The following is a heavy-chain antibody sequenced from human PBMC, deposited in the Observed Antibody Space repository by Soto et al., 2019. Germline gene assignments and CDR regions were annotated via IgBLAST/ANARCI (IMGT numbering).Heavy chain of an antibody. CDR1: GFTFSSYG. D-gene: IGHD3-3*01. CDR2: IWDDGSNK. CDR3: AREGGYHFWSAYDSAY. J-gene: IGHJ4*02. V-gene: IGHV3-33*01. Sequence: QVQLVESGGGVVQPGRSLRLSCAASGFTFSSYGMHWVRQAPGKGLEWVAVIWDDGSNKYYADSVKGRFTISRDNSKNPLYLQMNSRRAEDTAVYYCAREGGYHFWSAYDSAYWGQGTLVTVSS.